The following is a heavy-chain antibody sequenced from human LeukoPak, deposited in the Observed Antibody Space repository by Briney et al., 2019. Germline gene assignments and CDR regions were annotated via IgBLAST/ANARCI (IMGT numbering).Heavy chain of an antibody. CDR2: INHNGNVN. D-gene: IGHD3-16*01. V-gene: IGHV3-7*03. CDR1: GFTFSSYW. Sequence: GGSLRLSCAASGFTFSSYWMNWARQAPGKGLEWVASINHNGNVNYYVDSVKGRFTISRDNAKNSLYLQMSNLRGEDTAVYFCARGGGLDGWGQGATVTVSS. J-gene: IGHJ6*02. CDR3: ARGGGLDG.